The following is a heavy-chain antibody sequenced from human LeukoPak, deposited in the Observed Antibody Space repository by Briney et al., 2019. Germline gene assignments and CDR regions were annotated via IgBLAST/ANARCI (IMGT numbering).Heavy chain of an antibody. J-gene: IGHJ4*02. D-gene: IGHD7-27*01. Sequence: GESLRLSCTASGFTFSNFWMGWVRQAPGKGLEWVSVIYSDGTSYYADSVKARFSISRDNSKNTLYLQMNSLRVEDTAMYYCTKTGGPWDWGQGTLVTVSS. CDR2: IYSDGTS. CDR1: GFTFSNFW. V-gene: IGHV3-53*01. CDR3: TKTGGPWD.